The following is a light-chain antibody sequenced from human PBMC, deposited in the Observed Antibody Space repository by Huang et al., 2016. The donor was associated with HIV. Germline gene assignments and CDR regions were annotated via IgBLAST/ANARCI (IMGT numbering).Light chain of an antibody. V-gene: IGKV4-1*01. Sequence: DIVMTQSPDSLAVSPGERATINCKSSQTVLYSLNKKNYLAWFQQKPGRPPKLLSYWATTRESGGPDRFSGSGSGTDFTLTINNLQAEDVAVYFCLQYYSVPQTFGHGTKVEIK. CDR2: WAT. CDR3: LQYYSVPQT. CDR1: QTVLYSLNKKNY. J-gene: IGKJ1*01.